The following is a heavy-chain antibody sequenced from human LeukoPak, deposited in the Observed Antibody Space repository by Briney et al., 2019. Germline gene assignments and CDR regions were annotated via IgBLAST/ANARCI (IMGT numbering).Heavy chain of an antibody. Sequence: GGSLRLSCAASGFTFSSFAMSWVRQAPGKGLEWVSTLSGSGAKTYYADSVKGRFTVSRDTSKDTLYLQMNSLRVEDTAVYYCARHPNSNWDYWGQGTLVTVSS. CDR3: ARHPNSNWDY. CDR1: GFTFSSFA. CDR2: LSGSGAKT. V-gene: IGHV3-23*01. D-gene: IGHD6-13*01. J-gene: IGHJ4*02.